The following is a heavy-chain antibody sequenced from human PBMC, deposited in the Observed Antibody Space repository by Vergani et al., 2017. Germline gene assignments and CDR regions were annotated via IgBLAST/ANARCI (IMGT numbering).Heavy chain of an antibody. D-gene: IGHD3-22*01. J-gene: IGHJ4*02. CDR1: GFTFSSYA. CDR3: ARDYQAYYYDSSGYDE. CDR2: ISGSGGST. V-gene: IGHV3-23*01. Sequence: EVQLLESGGGLVQPGGSLRLSCAASGFTFSSYAMSWVRQAPGKGLEWVSAISGSGGSTYYADSVKGRFTISRDNSKNTLYLQMNSLRAEDTAVYYCARDYQAYYYDSSGYDEWGQGTLVTVSS.